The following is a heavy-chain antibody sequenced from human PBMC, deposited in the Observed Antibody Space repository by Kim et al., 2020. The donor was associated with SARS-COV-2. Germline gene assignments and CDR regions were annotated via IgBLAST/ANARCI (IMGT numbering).Heavy chain of an antibody. CDR2: IYYSGST. J-gene: IGHJ6*02. CDR3: ARQGKVAAAGANYYYYGMHV. V-gene: IGHV4-39*01. Sequence: SETLSLTCTVSGGSISSSSYYWGWIRQPPGKGLEWIGCIYYSGSTYYNPSLKRRVTISVDTSKNQFSLKLSSVTAADTAVYYCARQGKVAAAGANYYYYGMHVWGQGTTVTVSS. D-gene: IGHD6-13*01. CDR1: GGSISSSSYY.